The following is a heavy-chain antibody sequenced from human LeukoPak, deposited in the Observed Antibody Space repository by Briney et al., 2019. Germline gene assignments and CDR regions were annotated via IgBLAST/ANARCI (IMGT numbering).Heavy chain of an antibody. J-gene: IGHJ5*02. CDR1: GFTFGDYA. CDR2: IRSKAYGGTT. CDR3: TRDADPQLYYYDSSRSLTP. Sequence: PGGSLRLSCTASGFTFGDYAMSWVRQAPGKGLEWVGFIRSKAYGGTTEYAASVKGRFTISRDDSKSIAYLQMNSLKTEDTAVYYCTRDADPQLYYYDSSRSLTPWGQGTLVTVSS. V-gene: IGHV3-49*04. D-gene: IGHD3-22*01.